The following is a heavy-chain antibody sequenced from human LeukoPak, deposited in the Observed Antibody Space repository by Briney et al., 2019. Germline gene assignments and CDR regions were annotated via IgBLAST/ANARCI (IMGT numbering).Heavy chain of an antibody. V-gene: IGHV3-48*03. CDR1: GFTFSSFE. Sequence: PGGSLRLSCAASGFTFSSFEMNWVRQAPGKGLEWISYIDSRGSTIYYADSVKGRFTISRDNAKNSLYMQMNSLRAEDTAVYYCARDSRFSVVPAAMEEFYYFDYWGQGTLVTVSS. J-gene: IGHJ4*02. CDR2: IDSRGSTI. CDR3: ARDSRFSVVPAAMEEFYYFDY. D-gene: IGHD2-2*01.